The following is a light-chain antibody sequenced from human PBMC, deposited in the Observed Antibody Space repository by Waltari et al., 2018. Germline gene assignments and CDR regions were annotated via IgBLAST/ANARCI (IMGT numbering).Light chain of an antibody. CDR1: QGISSY. CDR3: LQVNSYPFT. V-gene: IGKV1-9*01. J-gene: IGKJ3*01. CDR2: YVS. Sequence: IQLTHSPLSLSASVGDRVTITCRASQGISSYLAWYQQKAGRAPKLLIYYVSNLPTGVPSRFSGSGFGTDFTLTISSLQPEDFATYYCLQVNSYPFTFGPGTTVDIK.